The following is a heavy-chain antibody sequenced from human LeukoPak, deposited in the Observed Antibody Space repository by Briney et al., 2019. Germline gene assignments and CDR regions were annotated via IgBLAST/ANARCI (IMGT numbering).Heavy chain of an antibody. CDR2: ISHDGKVK. V-gene: IGHV3-30*04. CDR1: GFIFSSFP. CDR3: ARDLTRGAPDYFDN. Sequence: GGSLRLSCAASGFIFSSFPMPWVRQAPGKGLEWVAVISHDGKVKYYADSVKGRLTISRDDSTNTLSLQMNSLRPDDTATYYCARDLTRGAPDYFDNWGQGTLVTVSS. D-gene: IGHD3-10*01. J-gene: IGHJ4*02.